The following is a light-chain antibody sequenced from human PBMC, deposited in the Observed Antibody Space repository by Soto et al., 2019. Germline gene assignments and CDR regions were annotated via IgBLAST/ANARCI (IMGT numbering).Light chain of an antibody. V-gene: IGLV3-21*02. Sequence: SYELTQPPSVSVAPGQTARITCAENNIGTKSVHWYQQKPGQAPVVVVYDDSDRPSGIPERFSGSNSGNTATLTIRRVEGGDEADYYCQVWDSNSVVFGGGTKLTVL. CDR3: QVWDSNSVV. CDR1: NIGTKS. J-gene: IGLJ2*01. CDR2: DDS.